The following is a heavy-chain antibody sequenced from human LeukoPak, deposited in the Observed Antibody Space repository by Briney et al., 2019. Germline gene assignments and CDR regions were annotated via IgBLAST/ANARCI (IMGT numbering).Heavy chain of an antibody. J-gene: IGHJ6*02. V-gene: IGHV4-59*01. Sequence: SETPSLTCNVSGGSINGYYWTWIRQPPQKGLEWIGYMFYNGNTNYNPSLKSRATISADTSQNQISLRLASVTAADTGIYHCARLTREDGVDVWGQGTTVTVSS. CDR2: MFYNGNT. CDR1: GGSINGYY. CDR3: ARLTREDGVDV.